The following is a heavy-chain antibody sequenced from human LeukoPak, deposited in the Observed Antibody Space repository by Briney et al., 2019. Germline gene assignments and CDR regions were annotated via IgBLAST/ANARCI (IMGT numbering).Heavy chain of an antibody. CDR1: GDSVSSNSAA. V-gene: IGHV6-1*01. J-gene: IGHJ4*02. CDR2: TSYRSKWSS. CDR3: ARGPGTLAS. Sequence: SQTLSLTCAISGDSVSSNSAAWNWFRQSPSRGLEWLGRTSYRSKWSSDYAVSVKSRITINPDTSKNQFSLQLSSVTPEDTAVYYCARGPGTLASWGQGTLVTVSS.